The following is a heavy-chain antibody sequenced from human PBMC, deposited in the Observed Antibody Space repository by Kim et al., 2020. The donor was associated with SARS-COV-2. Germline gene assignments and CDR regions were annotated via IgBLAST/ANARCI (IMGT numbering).Heavy chain of an antibody. Sequence: GGSLRLSCAASGFTFSNAWMSWVRQAPGKGLEWVGRIKSKTDGGTTDYAAPVKGRFTISRDDSKNTLYLQMNSLKTEDTAVYYCTTATVLLYCSSTSCYGMDVWGQGTTVTVSS. V-gene: IGHV3-15*01. D-gene: IGHD2-2*01. CDR3: TTATVLLYCSSTSCYGMDV. CDR2: IKSKTDGGTT. CDR1: GFTFSNAW. J-gene: IGHJ6*02.